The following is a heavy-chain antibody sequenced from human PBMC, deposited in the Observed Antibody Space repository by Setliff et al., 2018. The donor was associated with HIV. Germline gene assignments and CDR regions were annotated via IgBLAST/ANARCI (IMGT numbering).Heavy chain of an antibody. J-gene: IGHJ3*01. D-gene: IGHD3-16*01. V-gene: IGHV4-30-4*01. Sequence: SETLSLTCSVSGASINNGDYYWSWIRQSPGEGLEWIGYIYYSGYYKAYYDSNPALKSRFSASVDTSSNQFSLELQSMTAADTAMYYCARAISFDFPSGLKGTFDVWGRGTMVTVSS. CDR1: GASINNGDYY. CDR3: ARAISFDFPSGLKGTFDV. CDR2: IYYSGYYKA.